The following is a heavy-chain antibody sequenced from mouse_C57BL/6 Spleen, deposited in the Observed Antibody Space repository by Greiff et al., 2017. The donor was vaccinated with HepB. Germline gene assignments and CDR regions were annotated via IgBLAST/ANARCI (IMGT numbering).Heavy chain of an antibody. CDR1: GYTFTDYE. CDR2: IDPETGGT. V-gene: IGHV1-15*01. Sequence: LVESGAELVRPGASVTLSCKASGYTFTDYEMHWVKQTPVHGLEWIGAIDPETGGTAYNQKFKGKAILTADKSSSTAYMELRSLTSEDSAVYYCTRSEKNYGSRYAMDYWGQGTSVTVSS. D-gene: IGHD1-1*01. J-gene: IGHJ4*01. CDR3: TRSEKNYGSRYAMDY.